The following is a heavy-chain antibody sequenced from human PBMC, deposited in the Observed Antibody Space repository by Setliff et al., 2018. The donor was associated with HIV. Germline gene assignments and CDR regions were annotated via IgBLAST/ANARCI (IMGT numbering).Heavy chain of an antibody. CDR1: GFNFKTYG. Sequence: QPGGSLRLSCAASGFNFKTYGMTWVRQAPGKGLDWVAHIGSSNHGIHYTASVQGRFTVSRDNANNLLFLQMNNLRDEDTAVYYCVRAAAGLDVWSQGIRVTVSS. CDR3: VRAAAGLDV. J-gene: IGHJ4*02. CDR2: IGSSNHGI. V-gene: IGHV3-48*02.